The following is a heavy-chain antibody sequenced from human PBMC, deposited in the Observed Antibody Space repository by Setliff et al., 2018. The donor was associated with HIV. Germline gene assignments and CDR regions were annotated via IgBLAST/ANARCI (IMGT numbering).Heavy chain of an antibody. CDR3: ARGSGHWYFDL. J-gene: IGHJ2*01. CDR1: GFSLSYHG. D-gene: IGHD6-25*01. CDR2: IWYDGSHK. V-gene: IGHV3-33*01. Sequence: GGSLRLSCAASGFSLSYHGMHWVRQAPGKGQEWVAIIWYDGSHKFYADSVKDQFTISRDNSKNTVYLQINSLRVEDTAVYYCARGSGHWYFDLWGRGTLVTVSS.